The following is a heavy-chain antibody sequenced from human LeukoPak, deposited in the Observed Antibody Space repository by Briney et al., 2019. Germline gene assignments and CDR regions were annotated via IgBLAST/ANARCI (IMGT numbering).Heavy chain of an antibody. V-gene: IGHV1-46*01. J-gene: IGHJ5*02. Sequence: ASVKVSCKASGYTFTSYYMHWVRQAPGQGLEWMGIINSSGGSTSYAQKFQGRVTMTRDMSTSTVYMELSSLRSEDTAVYYCARPLFCAFDNCGYWLDPWGPGTLVTVSS. CDR1: GYTFTSYY. CDR2: INSSGGST. D-gene: IGHD1-20*01. CDR3: ARPLFCAFDNCGYWLDP.